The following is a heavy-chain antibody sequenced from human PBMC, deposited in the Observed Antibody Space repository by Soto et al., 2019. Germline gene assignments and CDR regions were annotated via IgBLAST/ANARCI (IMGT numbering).Heavy chain of an antibody. Sequence: SETLSLTCAVYGGSFSGYYWSWIRQPPGKGLEWIGEINHSGSTNYNPSLKSRVTISVDTSKNQFSLKLSSVTAADTAVYYCARGGEGSSPLPPFDYWGQGTLVTVSS. CDR2: INHSGST. D-gene: IGHD6-13*01. J-gene: IGHJ4*02. CDR3: ARGGEGSSPLPPFDY. V-gene: IGHV4-34*01. CDR1: GGSFSGYY.